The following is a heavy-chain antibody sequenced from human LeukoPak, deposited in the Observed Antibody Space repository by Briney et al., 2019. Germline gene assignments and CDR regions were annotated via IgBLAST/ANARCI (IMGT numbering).Heavy chain of an antibody. J-gene: IGHJ4*02. CDR1: GFTFSSYG. D-gene: IGHD6-25*01. V-gene: IGHV3-30*18. CDR2: ISYDGSNK. CDR3: AKLRPLPKDY. Sequence: PGGSLRLSCAASGFTFSSYGMHWVRQAPGKGLEWVAVISYDGSNKYYADSVKGRFTISRDNSKNTLYLQMNSLRAEDTAVYYCAKLRPLPKDYWGQGTLVTVSS.